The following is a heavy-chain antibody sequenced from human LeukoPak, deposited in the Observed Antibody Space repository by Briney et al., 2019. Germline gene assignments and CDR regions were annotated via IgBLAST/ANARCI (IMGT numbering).Heavy chain of an antibody. CDR1: GFTFSSYS. J-gene: IGHJ4*02. V-gene: IGHV3-21*01. D-gene: IGHD3-22*01. Sequence: GGSLRLSCASFGFTFSSYSMNWVRHAPGKGLGGVSSISSRSNYIYYADSGKGRLTMSRENAKNSLYLQMTGLRAEDTAVYYCARAIYDKGALFDYWGQGTLVTVSS. CDR2: ISSRSNYI. CDR3: ARAIYDKGALFDY.